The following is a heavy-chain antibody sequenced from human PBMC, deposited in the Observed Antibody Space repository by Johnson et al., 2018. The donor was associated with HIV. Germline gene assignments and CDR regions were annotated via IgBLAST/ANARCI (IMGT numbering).Heavy chain of an antibody. D-gene: IGHD6-13*01. CDR2: ISGSGDTT. V-gene: IGHV3-23*04. CDR1: GFTFSSYA. CDR3: AKDLLSSSWFHEAFDI. Sequence: VQLVESGGGLVQPGGSLRLSCAASGFTFSSYAMSWVRQAPGKGLEWVAGISGSGDTTSYADSVKGRFTISRDNAKNSLYLQMNSLRAEDTAVYYCAKDLLSSSWFHEAFDIWGQGTMVTVSS. J-gene: IGHJ3*02.